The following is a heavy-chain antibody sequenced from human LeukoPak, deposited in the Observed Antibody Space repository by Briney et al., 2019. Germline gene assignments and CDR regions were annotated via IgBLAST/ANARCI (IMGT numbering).Heavy chain of an antibody. Sequence: ASVKVSCKASGYTFTSYDINWVRQATGQGLEWMGWMNTNSGNTGYAQKFQGRVTMTRNTSISTAYMELSSLRSEDTAVYYCARSRSYSSPLYYYYYMDVWGKGTPVTVSS. J-gene: IGHJ6*03. CDR1: GYTFTSYD. D-gene: IGHD6-13*01. CDR2: MNTNSGNT. CDR3: ARSRSYSSPLYYYYYMDV. V-gene: IGHV1-8*01.